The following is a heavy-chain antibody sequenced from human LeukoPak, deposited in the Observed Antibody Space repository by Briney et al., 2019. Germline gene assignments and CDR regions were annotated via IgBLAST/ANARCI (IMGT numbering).Heavy chain of an antibody. CDR3: ARSGPAGFESGY. D-gene: IGHD3-9*01. Sequence: RSETLSLTCTVSGGSISSYYWSWIRHPAGKGLEWIGRIYTTGSTNYNPSLKSRVTMSVDASKNQFSLKLSSVTAADTAVYYCARSGPAGFESGYWGQGTLVTVSS. CDR1: GGSISSYY. CDR2: IYTTGST. V-gene: IGHV4-4*07. J-gene: IGHJ4*02.